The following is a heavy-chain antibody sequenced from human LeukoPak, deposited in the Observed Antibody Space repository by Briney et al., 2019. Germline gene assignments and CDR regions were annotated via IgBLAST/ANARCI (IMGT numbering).Heavy chain of an antibody. J-gene: IGHJ4*02. CDR3: ARRRDSGSLQHFDY. V-gene: IGHV3-48*04. CDR2: ISSTSQTI. Sequence: GGSLRLSCVAAGFTFSNSNMMWVRQVPGKGLEWVSYISSTSQTISYADSVKGRFTISRDTAKNSLYLQMNSLRAGDTAVYYCARRRDSGSLQHFDYWGQGTLVTVSS. CDR1: GFTFSNSN. D-gene: IGHD1-26*01.